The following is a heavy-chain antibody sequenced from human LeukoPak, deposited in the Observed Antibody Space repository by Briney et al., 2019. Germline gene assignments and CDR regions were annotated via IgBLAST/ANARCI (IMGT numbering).Heavy chain of an antibody. CDR1: GFTFSSYS. CDR2: TSSSSSYI. V-gene: IGHV3-21*01. J-gene: IGHJ4*02. Sequence: GGPLRLSCAASGFTFSSYSMNWVRQAPGKGLEWVSSTSSSSSYIYYADSVKGRFTISRDNAKNSLYLQMNSLRAEDTAVYYCARDAHGAPTARSYWGQGTLVTVSS. CDR3: ARDAHGAPTARSY. D-gene: IGHD1-26*01.